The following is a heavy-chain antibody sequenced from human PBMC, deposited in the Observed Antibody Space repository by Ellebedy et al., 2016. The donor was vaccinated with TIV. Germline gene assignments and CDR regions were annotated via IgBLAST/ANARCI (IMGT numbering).Heavy chain of an antibody. Sequence: GGSLRLSCAASGFTFSSYAMSWVRQAPGKGLEWVSAISGSGGSTYYADSVKGRFTISRDNSKTTLYLQMNSLRAEDTAVYYCAKESWGNIVGRQHSSSWYDPPKGYFDYWGQGTLVTVSS. J-gene: IGHJ4*02. V-gene: IGHV3-23*01. CDR2: ISGSGGST. D-gene: IGHD6-13*01. CDR1: GFTFSSYA. CDR3: AKESWGNIVGRQHSSSWYDPPKGYFDY.